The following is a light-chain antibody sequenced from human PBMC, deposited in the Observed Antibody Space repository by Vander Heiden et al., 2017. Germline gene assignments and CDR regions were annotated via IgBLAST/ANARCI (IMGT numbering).Light chain of an antibody. CDR1: SSNIGAGYD. Sequence: QSVLTQPPSVSGAPGQRVTISCTGSSSNIGAGYDVHWYQQLPGTAPKLLIYGNSNRPSGVPDRFSGSKSGTSAYLAITGLQAEDEADYYCQSYDSSLSGPNWVFGGGTKLTVL. J-gene: IGLJ3*02. CDR3: QSYDSSLSGPNWV. V-gene: IGLV1-40*01. CDR2: GNS.